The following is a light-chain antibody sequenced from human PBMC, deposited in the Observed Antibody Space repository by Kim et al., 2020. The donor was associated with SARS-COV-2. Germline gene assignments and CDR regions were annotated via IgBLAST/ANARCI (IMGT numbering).Light chain of an antibody. CDR3: QEYKNWQLT. CDR2: GAS. V-gene: IGKV3-15*01. J-gene: IGKJ4*01. Sequence: LAPGERASLTGRASHGVSINLAWYQQNPGQAPRIRDYGASTRATGIRARGSGSGSGTELTLASRGLQSEDFAVCYCQEYKNWQLTFGGGTKVDIK. CDR1: HGVSIN.